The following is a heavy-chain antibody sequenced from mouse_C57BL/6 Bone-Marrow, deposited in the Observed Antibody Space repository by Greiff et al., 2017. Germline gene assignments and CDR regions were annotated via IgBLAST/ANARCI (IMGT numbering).Heavy chain of an antibody. CDR2: IDPETGGT. CDR1: GYTFTDYE. V-gene: IGHV1-15*01. D-gene: IGHD3-3*01. Sequence: VQLQQSGAELVRPGASVTLSCKASGYTFTDYEMHWVKQTPVHGLEWIGAIDPETGGTAYNQKFKGKAILTADKSSSTAYMELRCLTSEDSAVYYCAGAGTAMDYWGQGTSVTVSS. CDR3: AGAGTAMDY. J-gene: IGHJ4*01.